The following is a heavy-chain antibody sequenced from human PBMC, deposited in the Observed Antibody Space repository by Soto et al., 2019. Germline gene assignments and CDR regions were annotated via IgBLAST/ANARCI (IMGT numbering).Heavy chain of an antibody. CDR1: GFTISSYA. J-gene: IGHJ6*03. CDR2: ISGSGGST. CDR3: AKDLPPLLGDFWSGTNQYYYYMDV. V-gene: IGHV3-23*01. Sequence: GGSLRLSCAASGFTISSYAMSRVRQAPGKGLEWVSAISGSGGSTYYADSVKGRFTISRDNSKNTLYLQMNSLRAEDTAVYYCAKDLPPLLGDFWSGTNQYYYYMDVWGKGTTITVS. D-gene: IGHD3-3*01.